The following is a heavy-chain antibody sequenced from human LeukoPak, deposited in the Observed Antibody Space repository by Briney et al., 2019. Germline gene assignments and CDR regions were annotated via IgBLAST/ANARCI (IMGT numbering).Heavy chain of an antibody. J-gene: IGHJ2*01. CDR3: ARGYYYSSSPGYFDL. D-gene: IGHD6-6*01. CDR2: INHSGST. Sequence: PSETLPLTCAVYVGSFSGYYWSWIRQPPGKGLEWIGEINHSGSTNYNPSLKSRVTISVDTSKNQFSLKLSSETAADTAVYYCARGYYYSSSPGYFDLWGRGTLVTVSS. CDR1: VGSFSGYY. V-gene: IGHV4-34*01.